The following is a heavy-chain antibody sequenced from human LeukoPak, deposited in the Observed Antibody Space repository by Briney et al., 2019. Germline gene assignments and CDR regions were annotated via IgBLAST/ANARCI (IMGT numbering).Heavy chain of an antibody. CDR3: ARDLTDNWFDP. D-gene: IGHD2-8*02. CDR1: GYTFTVYY. Sequence: ASVKVSCKASGYTFTVYYVHWVRQAPGQGLEWMGWINPNSGGTNYAQKFQGRVTMTRDTSISTAYVELSRLRSDDTAVYYCARDLTDNWFDPWGQGTLVTVSS. J-gene: IGHJ5*02. V-gene: IGHV1-2*02. CDR2: INPNSGGT.